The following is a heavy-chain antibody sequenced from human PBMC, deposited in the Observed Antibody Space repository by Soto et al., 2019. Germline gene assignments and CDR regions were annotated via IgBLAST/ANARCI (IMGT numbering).Heavy chain of an antibody. Sequence: GGSLRLSCAASGFTLSSYAMHWVRQAPGKGLEWVAVISYDGSNKYYADSVKGRFTISRDNSKNTLYLQMNSLRAEDTAVYYCARDGVRRPDGYCSGGSCYSASLGMDVWGQGTTVTVSS. CDR3: ARDGVRRPDGYCSGGSCYSASLGMDV. D-gene: IGHD2-15*01. J-gene: IGHJ6*02. V-gene: IGHV3-30-3*01. CDR1: GFTLSSYA. CDR2: ISYDGSNK.